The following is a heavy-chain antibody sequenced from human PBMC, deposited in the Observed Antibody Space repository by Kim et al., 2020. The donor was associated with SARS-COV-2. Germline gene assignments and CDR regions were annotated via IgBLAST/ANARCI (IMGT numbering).Heavy chain of an antibody. CDR3: AGGSFGTAMVPGTFDY. CDR2: IYHSGST. J-gene: IGHJ4*02. Sequence: SETLSLTCAVSGGSISSGGYSWSWIRQPPGKGLEWIGYIYHSGSTYYNPSLKSRVTISVDRSKNQFSLKLSSVTAADTAVYYCAGGSFGTAMVPGTFDYWGQGTLVTVSS. V-gene: IGHV4-30-2*01. D-gene: IGHD5-18*01. CDR1: GGSISSGGYS.